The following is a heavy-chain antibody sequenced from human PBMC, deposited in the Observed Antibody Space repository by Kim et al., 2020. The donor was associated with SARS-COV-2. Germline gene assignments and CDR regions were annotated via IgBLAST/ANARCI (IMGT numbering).Heavy chain of an antibody. V-gene: IGHV4-34*01. CDR2: INHSGST. CDR1: GGSFSGYY. J-gene: IGHJ4*02. Sequence: SETLSLTCAVYGGSFSGYYWSWIRQPPGKGLEWIGEINHSGSTNYNPSLKSRVTISVDTSKNQFSLKLSSVTAADTAVYYCARWYCSSTSCYSPFDYWGQGTLVTVSS. D-gene: IGHD2-2*01. CDR3: ARWYCSSTSCYSPFDY.